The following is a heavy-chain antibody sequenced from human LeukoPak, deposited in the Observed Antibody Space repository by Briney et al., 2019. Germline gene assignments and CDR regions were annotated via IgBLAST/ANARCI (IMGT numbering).Heavy chain of an antibody. V-gene: IGHV4-61*02. CDR1: GGSISSGSYY. CDR3: ARGNIVVVPAAIAEMGYYYYYYMDV. Sequence: SETLSLTXTVSGGSISSGSYYWSWIRQPAGKGLEWIGRIYTSGSTNYNPSLKSRVTISVDTSKNQFSLKLSSVTAADTAVYYCARGNIVVVPAAIAEMGYYYYYYMDVWGKGTTVTVSS. D-gene: IGHD2-2*02. J-gene: IGHJ6*03. CDR2: IYTSGST.